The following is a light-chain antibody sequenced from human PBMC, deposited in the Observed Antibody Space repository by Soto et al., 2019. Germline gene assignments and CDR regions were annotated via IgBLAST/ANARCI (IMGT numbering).Light chain of an antibody. CDR2: EVS. CDR3: SSFPGSNNFE. CDR1: SSDIGSHNY. Sequence: QSALTQPPSASGSPGQSVTISCTGTSSDIGSHNYVSWYQQHPGKAPKLMIYEVSKRPSGVPDRFSGSKSGNTASLTVSGRQAEDEADYYCSSFPGSNNFEFGGGTKLTVL. V-gene: IGLV2-8*01. J-gene: IGLJ2*01.